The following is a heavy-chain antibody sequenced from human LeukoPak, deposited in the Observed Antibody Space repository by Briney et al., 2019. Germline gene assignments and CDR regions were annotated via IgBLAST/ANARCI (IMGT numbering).Heavy chain of an antibody. CDR2: ISGSGDST. V-gene: IGHV3-23*01. CDR3: AKIRESIWQACFDY. CDR1: GFTLRSYV. D-gene: IGHD6-6*01. Sequence: GGSLRLSCVASGFTLRSYVMNWVRQTPGKGLEWVSSISGSGDSTFYADSVKGRFTISRDNSKNTLYLQMNSLRAEDTAVYYCAKIRESIWQACFDYWGQGTLVTISS. J-gene: IGHJ4*02.